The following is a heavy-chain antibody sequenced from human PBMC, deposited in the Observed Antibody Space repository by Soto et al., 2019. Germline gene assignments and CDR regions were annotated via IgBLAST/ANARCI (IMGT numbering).Heavy chain of an antibody. Sequence: QLQLQESGPGLVKPSETLSLTCTVSGGSISRSSYYWGWIRQPPGKGLEWIGSIYYSGSTYYNPSLKSRVTISVDTSKNQFSRKLSSVTAADTAVYYCATRCCGDYGHNFDYWGQGTLVTVSS. CDR1: GGSISRSSYY. D-gene: IGHD4-17*01. J-gene: IGHJ4*02. CDR3: ATRCCGDYGHNFDY. CDR2: IYYSGST. V-gene: IGHV4-39*01.